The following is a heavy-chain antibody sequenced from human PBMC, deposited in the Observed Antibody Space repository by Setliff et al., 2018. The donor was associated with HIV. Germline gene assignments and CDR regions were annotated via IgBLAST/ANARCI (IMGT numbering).Heavy chain of an antibody. CDR1: GFTFSSYG. V-gene: IGHV3-30*02. CDR2: IRYDGSNK. J-gene: IGHJ4*02. CDR3: AMSPYSSGLFDY. Sequence: GGSLRLSCSASGFTFSSYGMHWVRQAPGKGLEWVAFIRYDGSNKYCADSVKGRFTISRDNSKNTLYLQMNSLRAEDTAVYYCAMSPYSSGLFDYWGQGTLVTAPQ. D-gene: IGHD6-19*01.